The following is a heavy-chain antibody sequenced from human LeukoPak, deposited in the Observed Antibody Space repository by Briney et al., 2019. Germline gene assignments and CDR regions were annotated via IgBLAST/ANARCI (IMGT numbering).Heavy chain of an antibody. J-gene: IGHJ4*02. CDR3: ARDLGIAARPDY. CDR2: IYTSGST. D-gene: IGHD6-6*01. Sequence: KSSETLSLTCTVSGGSISSGTYYWSWIRQPAGKGLEWIGRIYTSGSTNYNPSLKSRVTISVDTSKNQFSLKLSSVTAADTAVYYCARDLGIAARPDYWGQGTLVTVSS. V-gene: IGHV4-61*02. CDR1: GGSISSGTYY.